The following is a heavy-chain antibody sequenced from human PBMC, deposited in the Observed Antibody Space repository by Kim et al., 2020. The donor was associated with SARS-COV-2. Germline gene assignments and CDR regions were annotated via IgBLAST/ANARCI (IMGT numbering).Heavy chain of an antibody. J-gene: IGHJ4*02. V-gene: IGHV3-74*01. D-gene: IGHD2-8*01. CDR2: IDVDGTGI. CDR1: GFTFSSYW. Sequence: GGSLRLSCAASGFTFSSYWMHWVRQGPGKGLVWVSRIDVDGTGIGYADSVKGRITISRDNAKNTLYLQMDSLRADDTAVYYCANGDGANFGYWGRETLVNVAS. CDR3: ANGDGANFGY.